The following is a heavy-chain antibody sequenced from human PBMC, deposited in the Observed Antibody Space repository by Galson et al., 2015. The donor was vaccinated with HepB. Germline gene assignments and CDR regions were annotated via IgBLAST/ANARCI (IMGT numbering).Heavy chain of an antibody. D-gene: IGHD1-7*01. V-gene: IGHV1-2*02. CDR2: INPNSGGT. CDR1: GYTFTGYY. CDR3: ARGKELRYGHFDY. Sequence: SVKVSCKASGYTFTGYYMHWVRQAPGQGLEWMGWINPNSGGTNYAQKFQGRVTMTRDTSISTAYMELSRLRSDDTAVYYCARGKELRYGHFDYWGQGTLVTVSS. J-gene: IGHJ4*02.